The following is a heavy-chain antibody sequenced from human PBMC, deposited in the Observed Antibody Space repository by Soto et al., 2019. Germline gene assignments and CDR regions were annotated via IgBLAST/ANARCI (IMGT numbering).Heavy chain of an antibody. CDR1: GFTVSSNY. Sequence: GGSLRLSCAASGFTVSSNYMSWVRQAPGKGLEWVSVIYSGGSTYYADSVKGRFTISRDNSKNTLYLQMNSLRAEDTAVSYCAREYPRLETPNWFDPWGQGNLVTVSS. J-gene: IGHJ5*02. CDR3: AREYPRLETPNWFDP. V-gene: IGHV3-53*01. CDR2: IYSGGST.